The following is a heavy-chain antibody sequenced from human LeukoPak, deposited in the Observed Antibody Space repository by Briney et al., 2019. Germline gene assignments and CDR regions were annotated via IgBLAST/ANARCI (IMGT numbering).Heavy chain of an antibody. J-gene: IGHJ4*02. D-gene: IGHD5-24*01. CDR1: GFTFSSYA. CDR3: ARPNPLADTDGYNTSNGGY. CDR2: ISYDGSNK. V-gene: IGHV3-30-3*01. Sequence: EGSLRLSCAASGFTFSSYAMHWVRQAPGKGLEWVAVISYDGSNKYYADSVKGRFTISRDNSKNTLYLQMNSLRAEDTAVYYCARPNPLADTDGYNTSNGGYWGQGTLVTVSS.